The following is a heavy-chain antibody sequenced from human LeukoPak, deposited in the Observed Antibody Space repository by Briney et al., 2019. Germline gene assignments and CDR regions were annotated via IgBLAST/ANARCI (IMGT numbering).Heavy chain of an antibody. Sequence: SETLSLTCIVSGGSIRSSSYYWGWIRQPPGKGLEWIGTIYYSGNTYYNPSLNSRVTMSVDTSKNQFSLNLFSVTAADTAVYYCARDACDYYGSGSYCAWGQGTLVTVSS. V-gene: IGHV4-39*07. CDR1: GGSIRSSSYY. D-gene: IGHD3-10*01. CDR2: IYYSGNT. J-gene: IGHJ5*02. CDR3: ARDACDYYGSGSYCA.